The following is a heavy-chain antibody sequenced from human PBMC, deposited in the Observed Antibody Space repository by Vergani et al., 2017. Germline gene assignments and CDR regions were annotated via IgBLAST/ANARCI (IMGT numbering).Heavy chain of an antibody. CDR3: ARERGSMVRGEGYYYYGMDV. D-gene: IGHD3-10*01. V-gene: IGHV1-18*01. CDR2: ISAYNGNT. J-gene: IGHJ6*02. Sequence: QVQLVQSGGEVKKPGASVKVSCKASGYTFTSYGISWVRQAPGQGLEWMGWISAYNGNTNYAQKLQGRVTMTTDTSTSTAYMELRSLRSDDTAVYYCARERGSMVRGEGYYYYGMDVWGQGTTVTVSS. CDR1: GYTFTSYG.